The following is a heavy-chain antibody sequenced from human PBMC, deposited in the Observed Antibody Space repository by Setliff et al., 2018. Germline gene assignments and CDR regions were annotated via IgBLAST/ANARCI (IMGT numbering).Heavy chain of an antibody. CDR1: GYTLSSYY. V-gene: IGHV1-46*01. J-gene: IGHJ6*03. D-gene: IGHD2-2*01. Sequence: GASVKVSCKASGYTLSSYYMHWVRQAPGQGLEWMGLINPSGESTVYAEKFQGRVSTTRDTSTSTVYMDLESLKSGEPAIYYCARGIIAYASWAPNKHAYYYYMDVWGNGTTVTVSS. CDR3: ARGIIAYASWAPNKHAYYYYMDV. CDR2: INPSGEST.